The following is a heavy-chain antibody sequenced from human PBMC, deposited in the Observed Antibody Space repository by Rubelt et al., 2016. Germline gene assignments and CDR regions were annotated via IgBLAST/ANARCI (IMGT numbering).Heavy chain of an antibody. D-gene: IGHD6-13*01. V-gene: IGHV1-69*09. CDR1: GYTFTSYY. J-gene: IGHJ4*02. CDR2: IIPILGIA. Sequence: QVQLVQSGAEVKKPGASVKVSCKASGYTFTSYYMHWVRQAPGQGLEWMGRIIPILGIANYAQKFQGRVTITADKSTSTAYMELSSLRSEDTAVYYCARDAGYSDYWGQGTLVTVSS. CDR3: ARDAGYSDY.